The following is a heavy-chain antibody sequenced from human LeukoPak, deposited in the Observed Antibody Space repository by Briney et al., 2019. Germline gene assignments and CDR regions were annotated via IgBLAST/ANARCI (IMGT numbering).Heavy chain of an antibody. V-gene: IGHV3-15*07. D-gene: IGHD3-3*01. J-gene: IGHJ6*02. CDR1: GFTFSNAW. CDR3: AREASPPYYDFWSGYYKKELDYYYYGMDV. Sequence: GGSLRLSCAASGFTFSNAWMNWVRQAPGKGLEWVGRIKSKTDGGTTDYAAPVKGRFTISRDDSKNTLYLQMNSLKTEDTAVYYCAREASPPYYDFWSGYYKKELDYYYYGMDVWGQGTTVTVSS. CDR2: IKSKTDGGTT.